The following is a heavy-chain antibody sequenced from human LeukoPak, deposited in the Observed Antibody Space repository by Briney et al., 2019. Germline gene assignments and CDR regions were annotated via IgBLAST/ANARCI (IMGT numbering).Heavy chain of an antibody. CDR1: GFTVSSNY. J-gene: IGHJ3*02. Sequence: GGSLRLSCAASGFTVSSNYMSWVRQAPGKGLEWVSVIYSGDNTYYADSVKGRFTISRDNSKNTLYLQMNSLRAEDTAVYYCARDRSGSYRDAFDIWGQGTMVTVSS. D-gene: IGHD1-26*01. V-gene: IGHV3-53*01. CDR2: IYSGDNT. CDR3: ARDRSGSYRDAFDI.